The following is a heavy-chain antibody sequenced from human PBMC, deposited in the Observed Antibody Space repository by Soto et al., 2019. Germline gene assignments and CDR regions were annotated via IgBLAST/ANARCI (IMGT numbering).Heavy chain of an antibody. CDR3: TRDLYYDFWSGPYYYGMDV. V-gene: IGHV3-49*03. J-gene: IGHJ6*02. CDR1: GFTFGYYA. Sequence: GGALRLSCTASGFTFGYYAMSWFRQSPGKGLEWVGFIRSKAYGGTTEYAASVKGRFTISRDDSKSIAYLQMNSLKTEDTAVYYCTRDLYYDFWSGPYYYGMDVWGQGTTVTVSS. CDR2: IRSKAYGGTT. D-gene: IGHD3-3*01.